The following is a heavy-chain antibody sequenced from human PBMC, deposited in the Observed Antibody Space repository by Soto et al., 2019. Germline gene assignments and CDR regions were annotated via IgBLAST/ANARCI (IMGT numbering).Heavy chain of an antibody. CDR1: GGSFSGYY. D-gene: IGHD6-6*01. CDR3: ASGRRRYGSSYYFDY. J-gene: IGHJ4*02. Sequence: SETLSLTCAVYGGSFSGYYWSWIRQPPGKGLEWIGEINHSGSTNYNPSLKSRVTISVDTSKNQFSLKLSSVTAADTAVYYCASGRRRYGSSYYFDYWGQGTLVTVSS. V-gene: IGHV4-34*01. CDR2: INHSGST.